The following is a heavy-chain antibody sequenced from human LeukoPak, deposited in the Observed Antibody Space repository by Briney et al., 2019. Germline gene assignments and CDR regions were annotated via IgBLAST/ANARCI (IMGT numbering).Heavy chain of an antibody. CDR1: GFTFSSYS. D-gene: IGHD5-12*01. CDR2: ISSSSSYI. V-gene: IGHV3-21*01. CDR3: ARDLPARAYSAFDP. Sequence: PGRSLRLSCAASGFTFSSYSMYWVRQAPGKGLEWVSSISSSSSYIYYADSVKGRFTISRDNAKNSLYLQMNSLRAEDTAVYDCARDLPARAYSAFDPWGQGTLVTVSS. J-gene: IGHJ5*02.